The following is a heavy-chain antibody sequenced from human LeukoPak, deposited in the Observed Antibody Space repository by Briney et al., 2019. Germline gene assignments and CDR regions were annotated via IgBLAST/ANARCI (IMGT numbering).Heavy chain of an antibody. CDR1: GGSITNYY. CDR2: IHYSGST. V-gene: IGHV4-59*01. J-gene: IGHJ3*02. Sequence: PSETLSLTCTVSGGSITNYYWSWIRQPPGKGLEWIGYIHYSGSTKYKSSLKSRVTISVDTSKNQFSLKLNSVTAADTAVYYCARTYYYDSSGYRGPAFDIWGQGTMVTVSS. CDR3: ARTYYYDSSGYRGPAFDI. D-gene: IGHD3-22*01.